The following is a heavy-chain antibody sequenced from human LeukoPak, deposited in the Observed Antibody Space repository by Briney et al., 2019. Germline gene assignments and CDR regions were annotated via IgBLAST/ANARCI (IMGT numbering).Heavy chain of an antibody. D-gene: IGHD1-26*01. Sequence: PSDTLSLTCAVSGYSISSSNWWGWIRQPPGKGLEWIGYIYYSGSTYYNPSLKSRVTMSVDTSKNQFSLKLRSVTAADTAVYYCARPFSGSYSDAFDLWGQGTMVTVSS. CDR2: IYYSGST. V-gene: IGHV4-28*01. J-gene: IGHJ3*01. CDR3: ARPFSGSYSDAFDL. CDR1: GYSISSSNW.